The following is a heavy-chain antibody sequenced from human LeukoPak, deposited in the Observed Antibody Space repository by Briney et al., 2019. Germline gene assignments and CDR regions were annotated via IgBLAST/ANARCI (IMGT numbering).Heavy chain of an antibody. CDR3: ARGAPYYYDSSGYRFDY. D-gene: IGHD3-22*01. CDR2: ISAYNGNT. CDR1: GYTFTSYG. J-gene: IGHJ4*02. Sequence: ASVKVSCKASGYTFTSYGISWVRQAPGQGLEWMGWISAYNGNTNYAQKLQGRVTMTTDTSTSTAYMELRSLRSDDTAVYYCARGAPYYYDSSGYRFDYWGQGTLVTVSS. V-gene: IGHV1-18*01.